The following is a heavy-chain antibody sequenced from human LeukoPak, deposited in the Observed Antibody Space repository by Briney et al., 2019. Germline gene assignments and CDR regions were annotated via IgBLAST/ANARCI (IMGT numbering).Heavy chain of an antibody. CDR1: GGSISSSNW. CDR3: ARHSSGYYRYFQH. V-gene: IGHV4-4*02. CDR2: IYHSGST. D-gene: IGHD3-22*01. J-gene: IGHJ1*01. Sequence: SETLSLTCAVSGGSISSSNWWSWVRQPPGKGLEWIGEIYHSGSTNYNPSLKSRVTILVDKSKNQFSLKLSSVTAADTAVYYCARHSSGYYRYFQHWGQGTLVTVSS.